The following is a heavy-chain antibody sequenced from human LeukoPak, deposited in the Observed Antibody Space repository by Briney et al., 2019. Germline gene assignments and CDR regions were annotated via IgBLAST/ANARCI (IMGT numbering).Heavy chain of an antibody. CDR1: GGSISSYY. CDR2: INHSGGT. Sequence: SETLSLTCTVSGGSISSYYWSWIRQPPGKRLEWIGEINHSGGTNYNPSLKSRVTISVDTSKNQFSLKLSSVTATDTAVYYCATFYYYYYGMDVWGQGTTVTVSS. V-gene: IGHV4-34*01. CDR3: ATFYYYYYGMDV. J-gene: IGHJ6*02.